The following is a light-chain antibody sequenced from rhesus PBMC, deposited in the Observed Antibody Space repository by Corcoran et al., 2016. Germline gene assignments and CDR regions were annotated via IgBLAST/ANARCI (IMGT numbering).Light chain of an antibody. CDR1: SSDIGGYNY. V-gene: IGLV2-32*02. Sequence: QAALTQPRSVSGSPGQSVTISCTGTSSDIGGYNYVSWYQQHPGTAPKLMISAFSKRPSGVSDRFSGSKSGNTASLTISGLQAEDEADYYCSSYAGSNIYVFGDGTRLTVL. CDR3: SSYAGSNIYV. CDR2: AFS. J-gene: IGLJ1*01.